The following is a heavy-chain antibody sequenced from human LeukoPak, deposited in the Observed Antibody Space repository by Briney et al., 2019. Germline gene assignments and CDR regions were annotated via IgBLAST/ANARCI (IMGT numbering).Heavy chain of an antibody. V-gene: IGHV4-61*02. CDR3: ARTSGWLSWFDP. CDR1: GGSVRRGNYY. J-gene: IGHJ5*02. CDR2: IYTSGTT. D-gene: IGHD6-19*01. Sequence: PSETLSLTCTVSGGSVRRGNYYWTWIRQPAGSGLEWIGRIYTSGTTDYNPSLRTRVTISVDASRNQFSLNLSPVTAADTAVYYCARTSGWLSWFDPWGQGTLVTVSS.